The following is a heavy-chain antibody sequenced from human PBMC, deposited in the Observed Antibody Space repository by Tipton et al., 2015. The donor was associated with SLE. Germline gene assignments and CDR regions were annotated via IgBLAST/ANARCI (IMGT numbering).Heavy chain of an antibody. CDR2: ISSSGSTI. J-gene: IGHJ3*02. D-gene: IGHD2-2*01. V-gene: IGHV3-11*04. CDR3: AREYPGYCSSTSCRKRAFDI. CDR1: GFTFSKYY. Sequence: SLRLSCAVSGFTFSKYYMSWIRQAPGKGLEWISFISSSGSTIYYGDSVKGRLTISRDNAKNSLYLQMNSLRAEDTAVYYRAREYPGYCSSTSCRKRAFDIWGQGTMVTVSS.